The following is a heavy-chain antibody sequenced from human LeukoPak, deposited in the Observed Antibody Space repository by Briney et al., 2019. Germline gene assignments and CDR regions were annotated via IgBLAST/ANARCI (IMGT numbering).Heavy chain of an antibody. V-gene: IGHV3-7*01. J-gene: IGHJ3*02. CDR1: GFTLSGYW. Sequence: GGSLRLSCAAPGFTLSGYWMSWVRQAPGKGLEWVDDINQDGSERHYVESVKGRFTISRDNAKNSLFLQMNSLRAEDTAVYYCVRDGGGYKYGNDAFDMWGQGTMVTVSS. D-gene: IGHD5-18*01. CDR2: INQDGSER. CDR3: VRDGGGYKYGNDAFDM.